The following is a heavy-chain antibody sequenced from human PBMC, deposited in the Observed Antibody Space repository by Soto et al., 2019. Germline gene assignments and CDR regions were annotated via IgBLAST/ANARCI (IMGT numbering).Heavy chain of an antibody. CDR3: AKGGSGNYLTYYYYYGMDV. CDR1: GFSLSNNG. J-gene: IGHJ6*02. Sequence: GASLRLSCAASGFSLSNNGMHWVRQAPGKGLEWVAVISYDGNNKYYADSVKGRFTISRDNSKNTVYLEMNNLRAEDTAMYYCAKGGSGNYLTYYYYYGMDVWGQGT. V-gene: IGHV3-30*18. CDR2: ISYDGNNK. D-gene: IGHD3-22*01.